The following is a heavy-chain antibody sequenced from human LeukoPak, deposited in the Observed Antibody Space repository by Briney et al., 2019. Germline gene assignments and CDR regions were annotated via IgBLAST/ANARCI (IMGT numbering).Heavy chain of an antibody. D-gene: IGHD6-6*01. Sequence: SETLSLTCTVSGGSMSSSSYYWGWIRQPPGKGLEWIGSIYYSGSTYQNPSLKSRVTISLDTPRNQFSLKMTSVSPADTAVFFCARHGLPSTSSGPSDYYHYYTDVWGKGTTVTVSS. CDR2: IYYSGST. J-gene: IGHJ6*03. CDR1: GGSMSSSSYY. CDR3: ARHGLPSTSSGPSDYYHYYTDV. V-gene: IGHV4-39*07.